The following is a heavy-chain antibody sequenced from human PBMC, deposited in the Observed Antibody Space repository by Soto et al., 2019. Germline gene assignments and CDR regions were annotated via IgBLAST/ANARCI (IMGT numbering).Heavy chain of an antibody. CDR1: GFTFTSYW. CDR2: IKQDGTSK. CDR3: ASLRCIFMERDFDS. D-gene: IGHD3-3*01. J-gene: IGHJ4*02. Sequence: EVQLVESGGGLVQPGGSLRLSCAASGFTFTSYWMSWVRQAPGEGLEWVANIKQDGTSKYYADSVKGRFTVSRDNGKSSIYLQMDSLRADDTAVYRCASLRCIFMERDFDSWGQGTLVTVSS. V-gene: IGHV3-7*05.